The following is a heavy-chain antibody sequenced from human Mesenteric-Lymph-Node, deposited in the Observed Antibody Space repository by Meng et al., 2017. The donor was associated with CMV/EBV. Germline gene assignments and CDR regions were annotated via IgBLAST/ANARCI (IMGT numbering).Heavy chain of an antibody. D-gene: IGHD4-17*01. Sequence: CKASGYSFAIYSITWVRQAPGQGLEWMGWISAENGNTNYARQFQDRVTVTTDTSTNIAYMELRSLRSDDSAVYFCARAGAAVTTHFDLWGQGTLVTVSS. CDR3: ARAGAAVTTHFDL. J-gene: IGHJ4*02. CDR1: GYSFAIYS. V-gene: IGHV1-18*01. CDR2: ISAENGNT.